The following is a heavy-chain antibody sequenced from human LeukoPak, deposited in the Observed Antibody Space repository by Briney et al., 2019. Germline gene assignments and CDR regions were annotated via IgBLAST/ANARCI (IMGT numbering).Heavy chain of an antibody. CDR2: ISGSGGST. CDR1: GFTFSSYA. V-gene: IGHV3-23*01. Sequence: GGSLRLSCAASGFTFSSYAMSWVRQAPGKGLEWVSAISGSGGSTYYAGSVKGRFTISRGNSKNTLYLQMNSLRAEDTAVYYCAKRFDILTGYINRRNDAFDIWGQGTMVTVSS. CDR3: AKRFDILTGYINRRNDAFDI. D-gene: IGHD3-9*01. J-gene: IGHJ3*02.